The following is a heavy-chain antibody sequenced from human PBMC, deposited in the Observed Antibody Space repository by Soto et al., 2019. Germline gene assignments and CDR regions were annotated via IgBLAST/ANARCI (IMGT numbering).Heavy chain of an antibody. D-gene: IGHD3-10*01. J-gene: IGHJ4*02. CDR1: GGSFSGYY. CDR3: ASMVRGVYKSYYFDY. CDR2: INHSGST. Sequence: SETLSLTCAVYGGSFSGYYWSWIRQPPGKGLEWIGEINHSGSTNYNPSLKSRVTISVDTSKNQFSLKLSSVTAADTAVYYCASMVRGVYKSYYFDYWGQGTLVTVSS. V-gene: IGHV4-34*01.